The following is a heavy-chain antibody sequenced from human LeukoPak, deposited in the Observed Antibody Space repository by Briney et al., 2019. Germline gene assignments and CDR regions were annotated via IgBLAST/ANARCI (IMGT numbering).Heavy chain of an antibody. D-gene: IGHD1-1*01. V-gene: IGHV3-74*01. J-gene: IGHJ5*01. CDR1: GFSFTNFW. CDR2: IQTDGST. Sequence: GGSLRLSCAASGFSFTNFWMNWVRQTPGKGLVWVSRIQTDGSTRYAESVKRRFTLSSDNANHTLYLQMNTLSAEDTAIYYCARGLHWNDFNWFDSWGQGTLVTVSS. CDR3: ARGLHWNDFNWFDS.